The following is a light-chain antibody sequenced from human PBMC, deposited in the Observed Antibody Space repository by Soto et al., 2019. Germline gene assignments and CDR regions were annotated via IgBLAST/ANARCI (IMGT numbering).Light chain of an antibody. Sequence: AIRMTQSPSSFSASTGDRVTITSRASQGISSYLAWYQQKPGKAPKLLIYAASHMQTRVPSRFRGSGSGTDFTLTISCLHSEDFATHHCQQYYSYPLTFGGGTKVEIK. J-gene: IGKJ4*01. V-gene: IGKV1-8*01. CDR1: QGISSY. CDR3: QQYYSYPLT. CDR2: AAS.